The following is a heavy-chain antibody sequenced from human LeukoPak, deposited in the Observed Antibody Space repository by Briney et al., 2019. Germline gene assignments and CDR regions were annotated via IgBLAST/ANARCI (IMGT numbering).Heavy chain of an antibody. CDR1: GFTFSTYS. J-gene: IGHJ4*02. D-gene: IGHD3-3*01. Sequence: SGGSLRLSCAASGFTFSTYSMNWVRQAPGKGLEWLSYISSSSGTIYYADSVKGRFTISRDNAKNSLYLQVNSLRADDTAVYYCARDLGITIFGAEDFWGQGTLVTVSS. V-gene: IGHV3-48*01. CDR3: ARDLGITIFGAEDF. CDR2: ISSSSGTI.